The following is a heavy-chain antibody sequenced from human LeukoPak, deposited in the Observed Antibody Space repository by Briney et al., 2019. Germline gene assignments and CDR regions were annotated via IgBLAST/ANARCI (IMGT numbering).Heavy chain of an antibody. CDR3: ARDSGAGTYYYYYYTDV. CDR2: ISSSSSYI. V-gene: IGHV3-21*01. Sequence: GGSLRLSCAASGFSFSSYSMNWVRQAPGKGLEWVSSISSSSSYIYYADSLKGRFTISRDNAKNSLFLQMNSLRADDTVVYYCARDSGAGTYYYYYYTDVWGKGTTVTVSS. CDR1: GFSFSSYS. J-gene: IGHJ6*03.